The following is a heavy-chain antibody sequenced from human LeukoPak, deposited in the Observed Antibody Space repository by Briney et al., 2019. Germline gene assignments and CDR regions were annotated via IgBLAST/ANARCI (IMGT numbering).Heavy chain of an antibody. CDR2: ISGSGAST. CDR3: AKDVGKWESLHFFDY. D-gene: IGHD1-26*01. J-gene: IGHJ4*02. Sequence: GGSLRLSCLTSGFTLSTNAMSWVRQAPGKGLEWISGISGSGASTYYADSVKGRFTTSRDDSRNTLYLQMNSLRGDDTAVYYCAKDVGKWESLHFFDYWGQGTLVTVSS. V-gene: IGHV3-23*01. CDR1: GFTLSTNA.